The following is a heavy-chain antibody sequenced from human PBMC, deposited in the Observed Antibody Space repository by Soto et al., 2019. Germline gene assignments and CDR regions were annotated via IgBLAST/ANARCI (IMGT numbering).Heavy chain of an antibody. CDR3: ARDARKRVYAAVAGYYFDY. CDR1: GYTFTSYY. CDR2: INPSGGST. V-gene: IGHV1-46*01. Sequence: ASVKVSCKASGYTFTSYYMHWVRQAPGQGLEWMGIINPSGGSTSYAQKFQGRVTMTRDTSTSTVYMELSSLRSEDTAVYYCARDARKRVYAAVAGYYFDYWGQGTLVTVSS. J-gene: IGHJ4*02. D-gene: IGHD6-19*01.